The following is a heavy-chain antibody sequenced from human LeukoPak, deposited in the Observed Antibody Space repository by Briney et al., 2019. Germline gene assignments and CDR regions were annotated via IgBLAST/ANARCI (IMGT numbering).Heavy chain of an antibody. CDR2: ISGSGGST. CDR3: AKRYGATYYYYYMDV. Sequence: GGSLRLSCAASGFTFSSYAMSWVRQAPGKGLEWVSAISGSGGSTYYADSVKGRFTISRDNSKNALYLQMNSLRAEDTAVYYCAKRYGATYYYYYMDVWGKGTTVTVSS. D-gene: IGHD4-17*01. V-gene: IGHV3-23*01. CDR1: GFTFSSYA. J-gene: IGHJ6*03.